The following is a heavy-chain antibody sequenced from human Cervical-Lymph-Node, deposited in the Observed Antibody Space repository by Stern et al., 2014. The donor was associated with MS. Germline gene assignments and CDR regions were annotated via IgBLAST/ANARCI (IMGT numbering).Heavy chain of an antibody. CDR3: ARDIPARPGSHDALDI. Sequence: VQLGESGAEVRKPGSSVQVSCKTSGGTFNTYSISWVRQAPGQGLEWMGGIIPIFRATNYAQRFRDRVTITADESTNTVYMELSSLTPEDTAVYYCARDIPARPGSHDALDIWGQGTVITVSS. V-gene: IGHV1-69*01. CDR2: IIPIFRAT. D-gene: IGHD2-2*01. J-gene: IGHJ3*02. CDR1: GGTFNTYS.